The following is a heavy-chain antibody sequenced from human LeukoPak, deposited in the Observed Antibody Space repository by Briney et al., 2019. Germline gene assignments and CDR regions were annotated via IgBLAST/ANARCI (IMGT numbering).Heavy chain of an antibody. CDR3: AGGIGGDSHGRFDY. CDR1: GFTFSTYS. D-gene: IGHD3-16*01. Sequence: GGSLRLSCAASGFTFSTYSMNGVRQAPGKGLEWVSYISGSTSTIYYADSVKGRFTISRDNGKNSLYLQMNSLRAEDAAVYYCAGGIGGDSHGRFDYWGQGTLVTVSS. V-gene: IGHV3-48*01. CDR2: ISGSTSTI. J-gene: IGHJ4*02.